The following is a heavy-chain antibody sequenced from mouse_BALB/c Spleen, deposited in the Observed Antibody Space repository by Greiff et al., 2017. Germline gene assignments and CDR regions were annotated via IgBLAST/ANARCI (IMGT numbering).Heavy chain of an antibody. CDR1: GYTFTSYW. Sequence: LQQPGSELVRPGASVKLSCKASGYTFTSYWMHWVKQRHGQGLEWIGNIYPGSGSTNYDEKFKSKGTLTVDTSSSTAYMHLSSLTSEDSAVYYCARDAWFAYWGQGTLVTVSA. J-gene: IGHJ3*01. CDR2: IYPGSGST. V-gene: IGHV1S22*01. CDR3: ARDAWFAY.